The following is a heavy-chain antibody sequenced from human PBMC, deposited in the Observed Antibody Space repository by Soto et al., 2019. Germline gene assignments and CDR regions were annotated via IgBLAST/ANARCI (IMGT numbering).Heavy chain of an antibody. CDR2: ISGSGGST. CDR1: GFTFSTYA. Sequence: PGGSLRLSCAASGFTFSTYAMSWVRQTPGKGLEWVSAISGSGGSTYYADSVKGRFTISRDNSKNTLYLQMNSLRAEDTAVYYCAKGRITMVRGVRYYYYGMDVWGQGTTVRVSS. J-gene: IGHJ6*02. V-gene: IGHV3-23*01. D-gene: IGHD3-10*01. CDR3: AKGRITMVRGVRYYYYGMDV.